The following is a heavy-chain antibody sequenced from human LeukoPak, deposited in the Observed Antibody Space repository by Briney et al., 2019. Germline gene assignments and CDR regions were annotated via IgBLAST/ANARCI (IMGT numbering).Heavy chain of an antibody. J-gene: IGHJ4*02. Sequence: PGGSLRLSCAASGFTFSSYVMHWVRQAPGKGLEWVAIISYDGSNEYYADSVKGRFTISRDNSKNTLYLQMNSLRAADTAVYYCARGEQLWLPVTDYWGQGTLVTVSS. CDR3: ARGEQLWLPVTDY. CDR1: GFTFSSYV. V-gene: IGHV3-30*04. D-gene: IGHD5-18*01. CDR2: ISYDGSNE.